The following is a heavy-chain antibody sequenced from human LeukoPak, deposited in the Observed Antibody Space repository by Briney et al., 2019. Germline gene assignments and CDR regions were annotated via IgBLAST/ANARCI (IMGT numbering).Heavy chain of an antibody. V-gene: IGHV3-53*01. CDR3: ARGPGYSSNWYFDY. CDR2: IYSGGST. Sequence: GGSLRLSCAASGSTVSSNYMSWVRQAPGKGLEWVSVIYSGGSTYYADSVKGRFTISRDNSKNTLYLQMNSLRAEDTAVYYCARGPGYSSNWYFDYWGQGTLVTVSS. CDR1: GSTVSSNY. J-gene: IGHJ4*02. D-gene: IGHD6-13*01.